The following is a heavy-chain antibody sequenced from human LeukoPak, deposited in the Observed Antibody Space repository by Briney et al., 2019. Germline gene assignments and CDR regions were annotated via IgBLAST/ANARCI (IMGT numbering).Heavy chain of an antibody. J-gene: IGHJ4*02. V-gene: IGHV3-7*01. CDR1: GFTFSSYW. Sequence: GGSLRLSCAASGFTFSSYWMSWVRQAPGKGLEWVANIKQDGSEKYYVDSVKGRFTISRDSSKNTLYLQMNSLRAEDTAVYYCAKDTQNIVGAVDYWGQGTLVTVSS. D-gene: IGHD1-26*01. CDR2: IKQDGSEK. CDR3: AKDTQNIVGAVDY.